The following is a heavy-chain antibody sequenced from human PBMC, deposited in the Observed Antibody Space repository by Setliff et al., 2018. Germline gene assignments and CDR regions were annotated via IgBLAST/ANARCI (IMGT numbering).Heavy chain of an antibody. D-gene: IGHD2-2*01. V-gene: IGHV5-51*01. J-gene: IGHJ5*02. CDR1: ASTFSNYW. CDR3: ARALYPSSFIGHNWFDP. Sequence: GESLKISCKDSASTFSNYWIVWVRQMPGKGLEWMGMIYPDDSDTKYHPSFQGQVTISADKSISTAYLQWSSLKASDAAMYYCARALYPSSFIGHNWFDPWGQGTLVTVSS. CDR2: IYPDDSDT.